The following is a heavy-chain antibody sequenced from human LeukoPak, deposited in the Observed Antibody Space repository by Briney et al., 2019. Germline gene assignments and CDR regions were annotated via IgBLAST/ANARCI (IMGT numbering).Heavy chain of an antibody. V-gene: IGHV4-34*01. Sequence: SETLSLTCAVYGGSFSGYYRSWIRQPPGKGLEWIGEINHSGSTNYNPSLKSRVTISVDTSKNQFSLKLSSVTAADTAVYYCASSIAAADPGDYWGQGTLVTVSS. CDR2: INHSGST. CDR3: ASSIAAADPGDY. D-gene: IGHD6-13*01. CDR1: GGSFSGYY. J-gene: IGHJ4*02.